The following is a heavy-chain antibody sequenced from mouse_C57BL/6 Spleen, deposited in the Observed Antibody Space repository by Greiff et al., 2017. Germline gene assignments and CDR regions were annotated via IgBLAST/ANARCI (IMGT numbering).Heavy chain of an antibody. J-gene: IGHJ2*01. CDR2: ISSGSSTN. Sequence: EVQLVESGGGLVKPGGSLKLSCAASGFTFSDYGMHWVRQAPEKGLEWVAYISSGSSTNYYADTVKGRFTISRDNAKNTLFLQMTSLRSEDTAMYYCARSYDGYPSFDYWGQGTTLTVSS. V-gene: IGHV5-17*01. CDR1: GFTFSDYG. D-gene: IGHD2-3*01. CDR3: ARSYDGYPSFDY.